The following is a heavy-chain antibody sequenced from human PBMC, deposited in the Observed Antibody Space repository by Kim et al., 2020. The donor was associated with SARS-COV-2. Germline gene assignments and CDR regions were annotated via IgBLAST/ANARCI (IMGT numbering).Heavy chain of an antibody. CDR3: ARDDPDIAARPMSY. Sequence: AQRLLGRVTMTTDTSTSTAYMELRSLRSDDTAVYYCARDDPDIAARPMSYWGQGTLVTVSS. J-gene: IGHJ4*02. D-gene: IGHD6-6*01. V-gene: IGHV1-18*01.